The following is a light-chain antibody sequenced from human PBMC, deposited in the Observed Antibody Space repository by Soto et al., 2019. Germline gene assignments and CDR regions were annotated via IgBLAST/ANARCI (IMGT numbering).Light chain of an antibody. CDR3: SSYTSSSTPL. CDR2: DVS. Sequence: QSALTQPASVSGSPGRSITISCTGTSSDVGAYNYVSWYQQYPGKAPKLMIYDVSNRPSGVSNRFSGSKSGNTASLTISGLQAEHEADYYCSSYTSSSTPLFGGGTKVTVL. J-gene: IGLJ2*01. CDR1: SSDVGAYNY. V-gene: IGLV2-14*01.